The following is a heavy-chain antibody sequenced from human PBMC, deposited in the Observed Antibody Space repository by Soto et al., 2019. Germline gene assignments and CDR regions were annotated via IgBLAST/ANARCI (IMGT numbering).Heavy chain of an antibody. CDR3: AATGYSYGPFGSFDY. CDR1: GGTFSSYA. Sequence: SVKVSCKASGGTFSSYAISWVRQAPGQGLEWMGGIIPIFGTANYAQKFQGRVTITADESTSTAYMELSSLRSEDTAVYYCAATGYSYGPFGSFDYWGQGTLVTVSS. CDR2: IIPIFGTA. D-gene: IGHD5-18*01. V-gene: IGHV1-69*13. J-gene: IGHJ4*02.